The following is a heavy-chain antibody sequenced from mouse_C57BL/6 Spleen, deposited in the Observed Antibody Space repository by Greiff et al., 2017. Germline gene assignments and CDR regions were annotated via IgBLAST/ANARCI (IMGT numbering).Heavy chain of an antibody. J-gene: IGHJ3*01. CDR2: FDPSDSYT. V-gene: IGHV1-50*01. Sequence: QVHVKQSGAELVKPGASVKLSCKASGYTFTSYWMQWVKQRPGQGLEWIGEFDPSDSYTNYNQKFKGKATLTVDTSSSTAYMQLSSLTSEDSAVYYCARDISWFAYWGQGTLVTVSA. CDR1: GYTFTSYW. CDR3: ARDISWFAY.